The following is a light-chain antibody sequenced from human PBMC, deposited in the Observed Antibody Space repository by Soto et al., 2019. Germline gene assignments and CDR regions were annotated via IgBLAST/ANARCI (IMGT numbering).Light chain of an antibody. CDR1: SSDVGGYNY. J-gene: IGLJ1*01. CDR2: EVS. Sequence: QSVLIQPASVSGSPGQSITISCTGTSSDVGGYNYVSWYQQHPGKAPKLIIYEVSNRPSGVSNRFSGSKSGNTASLTISGLQAEDEADYYCNSYTSKSTGVFGTGTKLTVL. V-gene: IGLV2-14*01. CDR3: NSYTSKSTGV.